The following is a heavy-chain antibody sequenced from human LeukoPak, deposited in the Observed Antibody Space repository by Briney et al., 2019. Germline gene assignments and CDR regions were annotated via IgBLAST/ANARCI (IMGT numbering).Heavy chain of an antibody. CDR2: MNPNSVNT. J-gene: IGHJ4*02. CDR3: ARRRIAAAGVVFDY. V-gene: IGHV1-8*01. Sequence: ASVKVSCKDSGYTFTKYDIKWVRQANGQGGEGMGWMNPNSVNTGYAQKFQGRVTMTRTTSISTAYMELSSLRSEDTAVYYCARRRIAAAGVVFDYWGQGTLVTVSS. D-gene: IGHD6-13*01. CDR1: GYTFTKYD.